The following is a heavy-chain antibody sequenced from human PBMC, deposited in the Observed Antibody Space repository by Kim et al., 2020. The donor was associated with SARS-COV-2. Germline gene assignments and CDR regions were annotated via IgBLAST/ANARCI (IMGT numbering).Heavy chain of an antibody. CDR3: ATLKALGSYLLI. D-gene: IGHD1-26*01. J-gene: IGHJ4*02. CDR1: GYTLTELS. CDR2: FDPEDGET. V-gene: IGHV1-24*01. Sequence: ASVKVSCKVSGYTLTELSMHWVRQAPGKGLEWMGGFDPEDGETIYAQKFQGRVTMTEDTSTDTAYMELSSLRSEDTAVYYCATLKALGSYLLIWGQGTLVTVSS.